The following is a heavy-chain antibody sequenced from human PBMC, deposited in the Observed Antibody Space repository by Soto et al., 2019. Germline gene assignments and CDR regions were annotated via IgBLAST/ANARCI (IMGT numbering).Heavy chain of an antibody. CDR2: IIPIFGTA. V-gene: IGHV1-69*01. D-gene: IGHD3-10*01. J-gene: IGHJ5*02. CDR1: GGTFSSYA. Sequence: QVQLVQSGAEVKKPGSSVKVSCKASGGTFSSYAISWVRQAPGQGLEWMGGIIPIFGTANYAQKFQGRVTITADESTSTAYMELSSLRSEDTAVYYCARDQFGGFGEFGYNWFDPWGQVTLVTVSS. CDR3: ARDQFGGFGEFGYNWFDP.